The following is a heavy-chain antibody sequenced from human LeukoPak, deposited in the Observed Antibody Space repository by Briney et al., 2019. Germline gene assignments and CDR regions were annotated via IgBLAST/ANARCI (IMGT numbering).Heavy chain of an antibody. CDR3: ARVRAVSGGNYFDY. V-gene: IGHV3-48*03. CDR1: RFTFSSYE. D-gene: IGHD6-19*01. J-gene: IGHJ4*02. CDR2: ISSSGSTI. Sequence: PGGSLRLSCAASRFTFSSYEMNWVRQAPGKGLEWVSYISSSGSTIYYAASVKGRFTISRDNAKNSLYLKMNSLRAEDTAVYYCARVRAVSGGNYFDYWGQGTLVTVSS.